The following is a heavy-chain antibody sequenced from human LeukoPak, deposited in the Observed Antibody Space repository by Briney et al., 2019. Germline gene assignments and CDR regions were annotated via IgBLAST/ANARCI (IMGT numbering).Heavy chain of an antibody. CDR1: GYFISSGYY. V-gene: IGHV4-38-2*02. CDR3: ARTSSSGLVGGYYFDY. CDR2: IHHSGNT. D-gene: IGHD6-19*01. Sequence: SETLSLTCTVSGYFISSGYYWGWIRQPPGKGLQWIGSIHHSGNTYYNPSLKSRVTISVDTSKNQFPLKLSSVTAADTAVYYCARTSSSGLVGGYYFDYWGQGTLVTVSS. J-gene: IGHJ4*02.